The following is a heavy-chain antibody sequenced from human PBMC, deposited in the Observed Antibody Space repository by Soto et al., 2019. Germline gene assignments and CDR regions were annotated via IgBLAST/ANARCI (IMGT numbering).Heavy chain of an antibody. CDR2: VYHTGRT. J-gene: IGHJ4*02. V-gene: IGHV4-61*01. CDR1: GVFFKRESYS. Sequence: DTLSLNFTVSGVFFKRESYSWSWIQQPPGKGLEWIGYVYHTGRTSYNPSLKSRVSISMDTSKNQFSLNLDSVTAADTAVYFCARDFAYFDSWGQGTLVTVSS. CDR3: ARDFAYFDS. D-gene: IGHD3-3*01.